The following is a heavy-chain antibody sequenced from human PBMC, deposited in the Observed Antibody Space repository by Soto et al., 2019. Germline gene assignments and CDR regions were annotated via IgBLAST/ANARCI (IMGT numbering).Heavy chain of an antibody. J-gene: IGHJ6*02. Sequence: PGGSLRLSCAASGFTFSSYSMNWVRQAPGKGLEWVSSISSSSSYIYYADSVKGRFTISRDNAKNSLYLQMNSLRAEDTAVYYCARGVVVSYYYYYGMDVWGQGTTVTVSS. V-gene: IGHV3-21*01. CDR2: ISSSSSYI. D-gene: IGHD2-15*01. CDR1: GFTFSSYS. CDR3: ARGVVVSYYYYYGMDV.